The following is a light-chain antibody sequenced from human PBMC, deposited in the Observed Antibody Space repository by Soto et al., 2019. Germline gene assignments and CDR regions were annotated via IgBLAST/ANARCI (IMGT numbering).Light chain of an antibody. J-gene: IGKJ1*01. Sequence: DVVMTQSPLSLPVTLGQPASISCRSSQNWFHQRPGQSPRRLIYKVSNRDSGVPDRFSGSGSGTDFTLTISRVEAEDVGVYYCMQGTHWPPTFGRGTKVEIK. V-gene: IGKV2-30*01. CDR1: Q. CDR3: MQGTHWPPT. CDR2: KVS.